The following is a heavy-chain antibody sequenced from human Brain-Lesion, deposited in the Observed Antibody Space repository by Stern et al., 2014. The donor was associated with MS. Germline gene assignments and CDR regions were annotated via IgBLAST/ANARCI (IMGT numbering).Heavy chain of an antibody. Sequence: VQLVQSGAEVKKPGESLKISCKGSGYRFTSNWIGWVRQMPGKGLEWMGILWPGGPDSRYSPSFQGQVPISADKSISTAYLQWSSLQASDPAMYYCARRGDSSSSGFDYWGQGTLVIVSS. V-gene: IGHV5-51*01. CDR3: ARRGDSSSSGFDY. CDR1: GYRFTSNW. D-gene: IGHD6-6*01. J-gene: IGHJ4*02. CDR2: LWPGGPDS.